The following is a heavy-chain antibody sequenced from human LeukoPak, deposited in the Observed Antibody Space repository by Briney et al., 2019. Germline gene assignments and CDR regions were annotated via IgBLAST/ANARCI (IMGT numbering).Heavy chain of an antibody. CDR1: GFTFSGSA. V-gene: IGHV3-73*01. D-gene: IGHD6-13*01. Sequence: GGSLRLSCAASGFTFSGSAMHWVRQASGKGLEWVGRIRSKANSYATAYAASVKGRFTISRDDSKNTAYLQMNSLKTEDTAVYYCTWQQLVDGGFDYWGQGTLVTVSS. J-gene: IGHJ4*02. CDR2: IRSKANSYAT. CDR3: TWQQLVDGGFDY.